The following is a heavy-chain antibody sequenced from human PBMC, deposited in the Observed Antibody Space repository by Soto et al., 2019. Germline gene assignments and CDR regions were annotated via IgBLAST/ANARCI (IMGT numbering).Heavy chain of an antibody. Sequence: GESLKISCKGSGYSFTSYWIGWVRQMPGKGLEWMGIIYPGDSGTRYSPSFQGQVTISADKSISTAYLQWSSLKASDTAMYYCARHGEHCSSTSCYLYYYYYGMDVWGQGTTVTVSS. CDR2: IYPGDSGT. V-gene: IGHV5-51*01. CDR3: ARHGEHCSSTSCYLYYYYYGMDV. D-gene: IGHD2-2*01. CDR1: GYSFTSYW. J-gene: IGHJ6*02.